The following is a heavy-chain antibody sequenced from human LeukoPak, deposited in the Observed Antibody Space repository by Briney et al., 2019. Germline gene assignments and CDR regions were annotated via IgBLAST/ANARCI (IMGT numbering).Heavy chain of an antibody. J-gene: IGHJ4*02. Sequence: GGSLRLSCAASGFTFSSYWMSWVRQAPGKGLERVANIKQDGSEKYYVDSVKGRFTISRDNAKNSLYLQMSSLRAEDTAVYYCAREYSSSNPFDYWGQGTLVTVSS. CDR2: IKQDGSEK. CDR1: GFTFSSYW. V-gene: IGHV3-7*01. D-gene: IGHD6-6*01. CDR3: AREYSSSNPFDY.